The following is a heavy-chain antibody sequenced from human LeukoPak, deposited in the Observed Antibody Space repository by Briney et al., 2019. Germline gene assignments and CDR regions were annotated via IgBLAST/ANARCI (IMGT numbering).Heavy chain of an antibody. CDR2: INPSGGST. D-gene: IGHD3-3*01. J-gene: IGHJ5*02. V-gene: IGHV1-46*01. CDR3: ARRKGVEEETNWFDP. Sequence: ASVKVSCKASGYTFTSYYMHWVRQAPGQGLEWMGIINPSGGSTNYAQKLQGRVTMTTDTSTSTAYMELRSLRSDDTAVYYCARRKGVEEETNWFDPWGQGTLVTVSS. CDR1: GYTFTSYY.